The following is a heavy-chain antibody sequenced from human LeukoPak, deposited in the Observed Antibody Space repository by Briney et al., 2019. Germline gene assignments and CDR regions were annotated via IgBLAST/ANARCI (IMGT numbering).Heavy chain of an antibody. V-gene: IGHV3-21*01. D-gene: IGHD2-2*01. CDR2: ITSSSSYI. J-gene: IGHJ2*01. CDR1: GFTFSTSS. CDR3: ARAYRGYCSSTSCNYWYFDL. Sequence: GGSLRHSCAVFGFTFSTSSITWVRQAPGKGLEWVSSITSSSSYINYADSVKGRFTISRDNAKNSLYLQMNSLRAEDTAVYYCARAYRGYCSSTSCNYWYFDLWGRGTLVTVSS.